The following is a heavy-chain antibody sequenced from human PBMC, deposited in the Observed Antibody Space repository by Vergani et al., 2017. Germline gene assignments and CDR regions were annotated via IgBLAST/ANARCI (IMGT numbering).Heavy chain of an antibody. D-gene: IGHD3-10*01. Sequence: EVHLVESGGGLVQPGRSLRLSCSGSGFTLGDYAMTWVRQAPGKGLEWVAFIWSKPYGGTTEYAASVKGRFTISRDDSKSIAYLQMSSLKAEDTAVYYCTRDIYGSGSGVRVVYWGQGTLVTVSS. V-gene: IGHV3-49*04. CDR1: GFTLGDYA. J-gene: IGHJ4*02. CDR2: IWSKPYGGTT. CDR3: TRDIYGSGSGVRVVY.